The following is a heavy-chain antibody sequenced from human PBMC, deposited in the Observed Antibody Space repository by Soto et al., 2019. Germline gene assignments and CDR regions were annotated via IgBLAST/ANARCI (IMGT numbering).Heavy chain of an antibody. Sequence: EVYLVESGGGVVRPGGSLRLSCAASGFGFDEYGMSWVRQGPGKGLEWVSGINRHGDSTGYADSVKGRFTISRDNAKNSLYLEMNGLRAEDTAFYYCARDHRWGYEYVDYGDSWGQGTLVTVSS. CDR1: GFGFDEYG. V-gene: IGHV3-20*04. CDR3: ARDHRWGYEYVDYGDS. D-gene: IGHD4-17*01. J-gene: IGHJ4*02. CDR2: INRHGDST.